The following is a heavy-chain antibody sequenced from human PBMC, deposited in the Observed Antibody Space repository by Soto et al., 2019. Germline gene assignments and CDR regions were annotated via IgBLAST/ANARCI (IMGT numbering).Heavy chain of an antibody. CDR1: GYSFNNYW. CDR3: EKDLDYGGKSDLFAP. Sequence: EVQLVQSGAEVKTPGESLKISCKGSGYSFNNYWIAWVRQMPGKGLEWMGIIYPGDSNTRYSPSFQGQVIISADKSITTAYLQWSSLKASDTAMYYCEKDLDYGGKSDLFAPWGQGTLVTVSS. J-gene: IGHJ5*02. D-gene: IGHD4-17*01. CDR2: IYPGDSNT. V-gene: IGHV5-51*01.